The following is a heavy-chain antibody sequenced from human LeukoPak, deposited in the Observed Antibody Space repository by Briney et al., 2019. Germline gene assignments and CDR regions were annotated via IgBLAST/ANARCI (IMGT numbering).Heavy chain of an antibody. CDR1: GFTFSGFS. J-gene: IGHJ5*02. CDR3: ARDYIAVAVADHPGGNWFDP. V-gene: IGHV3-33*08. CDR2: IWNDGSNK. Sequence: GGSLRLSCAAPGFTFSGFSMSWVRQSPTKGLEWVAVIWNDGSNKYYADSVKGRFTISRDNYKSMLYLQMDSLRDEDTALYYCARDYIAVAVADHPGGNWFDPRGQGALVTVSS. D-gene: IGHD6-19*01.